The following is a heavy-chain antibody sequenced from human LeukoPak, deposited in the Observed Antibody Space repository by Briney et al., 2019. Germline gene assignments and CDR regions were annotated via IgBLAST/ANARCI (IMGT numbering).Heavy chain of an antibody. D-gene: IGHD3-10*01. CDR1: GFTFSSYA. Sequence: GGSLRLSCAASGFTFSSYAMSWVRQAPGKGLEWVSAISGSGGSTYYADSVKGRFTISRDNAKNSLYLQMNSLRAEDTAVYYCARDKDDYGSGNRWFDPWGQGTLVTVSS. V-gene: IGHV3-23*01. J-gene: IGHJ5*02. CDR3: ARDKDDYGSGNRWFDP. CDR2: ISGSGGST.